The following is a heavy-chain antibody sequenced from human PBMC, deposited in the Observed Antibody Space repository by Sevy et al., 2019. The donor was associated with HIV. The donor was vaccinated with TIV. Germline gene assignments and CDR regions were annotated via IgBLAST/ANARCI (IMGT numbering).Heavy chain of an antibody. V-gene: IGHV1-8*01. Sequence: ASVKGSCKASGYTFTSYDINWVRQATGQGLEWMGWMNPNSGNTGYAQKFQGRVTMTRNTSISTAYMELSSLRSEDTAVYYCARGQREQLVRAFDIWGQGTMVTVSS. CDR3: ARGQREQLVRAFDI. D-gene: IGHD6-13*01. CDR2: MNPNSGNT. CDR1: GYTFTSYD. J-gene: IGHJ3*02.